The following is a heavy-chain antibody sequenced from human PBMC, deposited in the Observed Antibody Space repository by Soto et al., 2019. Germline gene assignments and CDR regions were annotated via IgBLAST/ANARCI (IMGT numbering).Heavy chain of an antibody. CDR1: GFTFSSYG. J-gene: IGHJ6*02. CDR2: IWYDGSNK. CDR3: ARAPDRYYYYGMDV. V-gene: IGHV3-33*01. Sequence: QVQLVESGGGVVQPGRSLRLSCAASGFTFSSYGMHWVRQAPGKGLEWVAVIWYDGSNKYYADSVKGRFTISRDNSKNTLYLQMNSLRAEETAVYYCARAPDRYYYYGMDVWGQGTTVTVSS.